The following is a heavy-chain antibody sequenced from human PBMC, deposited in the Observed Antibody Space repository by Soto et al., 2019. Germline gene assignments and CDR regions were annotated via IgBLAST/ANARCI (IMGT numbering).Heavy chain of an antibody. Sequence: PSETLSLTCTVSGGSISSYYWSWIRQPPGKGLEWIGYIYYSGSTNYNPSLKSRVTISVDTSKNQFSLKLSSVTAADTAVYYCARMYSSSSTGGMDVWGQGTTVTVSS. V-gene: IGHV4-59*01. J-gene: IGHJ6*02. D-gene: IGHD6-13*01. CDR3: ARMYSSSSTGGMDV. CDR2: IYYSGST. CDR1: GGSISSYY.